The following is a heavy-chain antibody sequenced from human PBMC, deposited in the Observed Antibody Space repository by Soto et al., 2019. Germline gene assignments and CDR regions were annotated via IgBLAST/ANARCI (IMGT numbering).Heavy chain of an antibody. Sequence: QVQLVESGGGVVQPGRSLRLSCAASGFTFSSYGMHWVRQAPGKGLEWVAVIWYDGSNKYYADSVKGRFTISRDNSKNTLYLQMNSLRAEDTAVYYCARVKGSSPYYYCMDVWGQGTTVTVSS. J-gene: IGHJ6*02. CDR1: GFTFSSYG. CDR2: IWYDGSNK. D-gene: IGHD6-13*01. V-gene: IGHV3-33*01. CDR3: ARVKGSSPYYYCMDV.